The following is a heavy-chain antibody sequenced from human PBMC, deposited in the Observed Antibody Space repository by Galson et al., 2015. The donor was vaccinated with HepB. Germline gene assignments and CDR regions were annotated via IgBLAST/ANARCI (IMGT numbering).Heavy chain of an antibody. V-gene: IGHV3-23*01. Sequence: SLRLSCAVSGFTFSNYVMNWVRQAPGKGLEWDSDISGSGGRTYYADSVKGRFTVSRDNSKNTLYLQMNSLRVEDTAAYYCAARYSSSWFYFDYWGQGTLVTVSS. CDR1: GFTFSNYV. J-gene: IGHJ4*02. CDR2: ISGSGGRT. D-gene: IGHD6-13*01. CDR3: AARYSSSWFYFDY.